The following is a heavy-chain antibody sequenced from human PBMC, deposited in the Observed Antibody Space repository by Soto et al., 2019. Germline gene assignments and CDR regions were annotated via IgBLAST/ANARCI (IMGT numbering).Heavy chain of an antibody. CDR3: AKETYGDYVASDY. J-gene: IGHJ4*02. D-gene: IGHD4-17*01. CDR2: ISGSGGST. Sequence: GGSLRLSCAASGFTFSIYAMSWFRQAPGKGLEWVSVISGSGGSTYYADSVKGRFTISRDNSKNTLYLQMNSLRAEDTAVYYCAKETYGDYVASDYWGQGTLVTVSS. V-gene: IGHV3-23*01. CDR1: GFTFSIYA.